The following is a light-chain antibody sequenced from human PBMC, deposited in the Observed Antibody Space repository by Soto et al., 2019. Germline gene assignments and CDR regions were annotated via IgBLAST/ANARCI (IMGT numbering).Light chain of an antibody. Sequence: EIVLTQFPATLSLSPGERATLSCRASQSVSTYLAWYQQKPGRAPRLLIYDASSRATGIPDRFSGGGSGTDFTLTISRLEPEDFAVYYCQQFSSYPLTFGGGTKVDI. CDR1: QSVSTY. V-gene: IGKV3-11*01. CDR2: DAS. CDR3: QQFSSYPLT. J-gene: IGKJ4*01.